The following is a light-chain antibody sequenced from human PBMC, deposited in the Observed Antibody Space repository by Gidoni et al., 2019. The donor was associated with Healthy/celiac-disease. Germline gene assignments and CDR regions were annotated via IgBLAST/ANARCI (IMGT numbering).Light chain of an antibody. V-gene: IGLV1-47*01. CDR3: AAWDDSLSGSWV. CDR1: SSHTGSNY. J-gene: IGLJ3*02. Sequence: QSVLTQPPSASGPPAQRVTISCSGSSSHTGSNYVYWYQQLPGTAPKLLIYRNNQRPSGVPDRFSGSKSGTSASLAISGLRSEDEADYYCAAWDDSLSGSWVFGGGTKLTVL. CDR2: RNN.